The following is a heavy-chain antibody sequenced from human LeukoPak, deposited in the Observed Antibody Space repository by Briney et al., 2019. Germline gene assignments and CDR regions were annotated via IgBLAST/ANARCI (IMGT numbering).Heavy chain of an antibody. CDR3: AKDHGYRRSNTCFQPFDS. J-gene: IGHJ4*02. D-gene: IGHD2-2*01. CDR1: GFTFNSYA. CDR2: ISSSGYST. Sequence: GGSLRLSCAASGFTFNSYAMSWVRQAPGKGLEWVSSISSSGYSTYSADSVEGRFTISRDNSENTLYLQMNGLRAEDTAVYYCAKDHGYRRSNTCFQPFDSWGQRTLVTVSS. V-gene: IGHV3-23*01.